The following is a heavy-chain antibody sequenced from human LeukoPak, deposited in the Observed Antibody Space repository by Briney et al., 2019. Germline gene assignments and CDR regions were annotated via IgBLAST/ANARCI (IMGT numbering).Heavy chain of an antibody. CDR3: AGENYGGCDY. Sequence: GGSLRLSCAASGFTFSSYEMNWVRQAPGKGLEWVSYISSSGSTIYYADSVKGRFTISRGNAKNSLYLQMNSLRAEDTAVYYCAGENYGGCDYWGQGTLVTVSS. V-gene: IGHV3-48*03. J-gene: IGHJ4*02. CDR2: ISSSGSTI. CDR1: GFTFSSYE. D-gene: IGHD1-7*01.